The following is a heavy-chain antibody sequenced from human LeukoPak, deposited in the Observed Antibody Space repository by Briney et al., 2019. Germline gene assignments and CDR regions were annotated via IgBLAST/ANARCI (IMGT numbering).Heavy chain of an antibody. CDR1: GGTFSSYA. V-gene: IGHV1-69*13. D-gene: IGHD5-24*01. CDR3: ARERERDGYNYVPTYYFDY. Sequence: SVKVSCKASGGTFSSYAISWVRQAPGQGLEWMGGIIPIFGTANYAQKFQGRVTITADESTSTAYMELSSLRSEDTAVYYCARERERDGYNYVPTYYFDYWGQGTLVTVSS. J-gene: IGHJ4*02. CDR2: IIPIFGTA.